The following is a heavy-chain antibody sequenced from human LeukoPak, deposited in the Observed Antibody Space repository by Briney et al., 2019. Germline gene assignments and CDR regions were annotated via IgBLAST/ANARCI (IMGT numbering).Heavy chain of an antibody. CDR1: GFTFSSNY. CDR3: ARDQGITGTTFPDYHYYGMGV. V-gene: IGHV3-66*01. J-gene: IGHJ6*02. D-gene: IGHD1-7*01. CDR2: IYSGGST. Sequence: PGGSLRLSCAASGFTFSSNYMSWVRQAPGKGLEGVSVIYSGGSTYYADSVKGRFTISRDNSKNTLYLQMNSLRAEDTAVYYCARDQGITGTTFPDYHYYGMGVWGQGTTVTVSS.